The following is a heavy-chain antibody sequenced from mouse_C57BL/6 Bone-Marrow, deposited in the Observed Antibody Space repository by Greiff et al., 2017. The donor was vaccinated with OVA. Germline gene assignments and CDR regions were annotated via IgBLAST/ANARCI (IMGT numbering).Heavy chain of an antibody. D-gene: IGHD2-1*01. CDR3: ARGEGNRNY. V-gene: IGHV3-6*01. Sequence: EVKLMESGPGLVKPSQSLSLTCSVTGYSITSGYYWNWIRQFPGNKLEWMGYISYDGSNNYNPSLKNRISITRDTSKNQFFLKLNSVTTEDTATYYCARGEGNRNYWGQGTTLTVSS. CDR1: GYSITSGYY. J-gene: IGHJ2*01. CDR2: ISYDGSN.